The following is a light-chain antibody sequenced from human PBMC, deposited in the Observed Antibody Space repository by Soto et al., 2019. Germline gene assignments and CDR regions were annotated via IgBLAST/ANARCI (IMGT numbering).Light chain of an antibody. Sequence: ETVMTQSPGPLSVSLGERATLSCRASQSVSIHLAWYQQKPGQAPRLLIYDTSTRATGIPARFSGSGSGTEFTLTISSLQSEDFAGYYCQQYNNWPITFGQGTRL. J-gene: IGKJ5*01. CDR1: QSVSIH. CDR3: QQYNNWPIT. V-gene: IGKV3-15*01. CDR2: DTS.